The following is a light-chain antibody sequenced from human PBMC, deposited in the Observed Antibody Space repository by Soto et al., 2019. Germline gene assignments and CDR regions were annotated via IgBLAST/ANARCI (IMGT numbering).Light chain of an antibody. J-gene: IGKJ1*01. CDR3: QQYGALPPT. CDR1: QSVGGSF. CDR2: NTF. V-gene: IGKV3-20*01. Sequence: ETVLTQSPGTLSLSPGERATLSCRASQSVGGSFLAWYRQKPGQAPRLLIYNTFHRATGIPDRFSGTGSETDFTLTISGLEPEDFAVYHCQQYGALPPTFGQGTRVEIK.